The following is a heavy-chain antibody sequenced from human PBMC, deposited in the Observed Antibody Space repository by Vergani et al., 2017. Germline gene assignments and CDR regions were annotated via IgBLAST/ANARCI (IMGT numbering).Heavy chain of an antibody. CDR1: GFTFSSYA. CDR3: ATKSCGTPGCQIGYFRE. J-gene: IGHJ1*01. V-gene: IGHV3-23*01. Sequence: EVQLLESGGGLVQPGGSLRLSCAASGFTFSSYAMTWVRQAPGKGLEWVSAIGGSGGDTYYADSVKGRFTICRDNSKNTLSLQMNSLRAEDTAVYYCATKSCGTPGCQIGYFREWGQGPLVTVSS. CDR2: IGGSGGDT. D-gene: IGHD1-1*01.